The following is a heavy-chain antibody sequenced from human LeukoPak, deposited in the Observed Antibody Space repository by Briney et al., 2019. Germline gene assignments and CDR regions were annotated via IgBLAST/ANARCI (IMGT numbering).Heavy chain of an antibody. D-gene: IGHD1-26*01. V-gene: IGHV1-24*01. CDR2: FDPEDGET. Sequence: ASVKVSCKVSGYTLTELSMHWVRQAPGKGLEWMGGFDPEDGETIYAQKFQGRVTMTEDTSTDIAYMELSSLRSEDTAVYYCASGQWEPFPLLDYWGQGTLVTVSS. CDR1: GYTLTELS. J-gene: IGHJ4*02. CDR3: ASGQWEPFPLLDY.